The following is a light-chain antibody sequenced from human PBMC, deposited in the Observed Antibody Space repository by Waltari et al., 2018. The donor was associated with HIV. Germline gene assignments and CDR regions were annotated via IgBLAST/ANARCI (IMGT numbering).Light chain of an antibody. CDR2: RDS. CDR1: KLGNKY. J-gene: IGLJ1*01. Sequence: VSPGQTASISCSGDKLGNKYTCWYQQRPGQSPVLLIYRDSKRPSGIPERFSGSNSGNTATLTISGAQAMEEADYYCQAWDSTTAVFGTGTKVTVL. V-gene: IGLV3-1*01. CDR3: QAWDSTTAV.